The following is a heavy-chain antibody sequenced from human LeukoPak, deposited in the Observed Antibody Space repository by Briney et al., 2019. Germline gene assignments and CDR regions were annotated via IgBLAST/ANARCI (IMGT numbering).Heavy chain of an antibody. CDR2: ISWNSGNI. Sequence: PGRSLRLSCVASGFTLDDYAMHWVRQAPGKGLEWVSGISWNSGNIGYADSVKGRFTISRDNAKNSLYLQMNSLRAEDTAVYYCARVEQWETYAGGFDYWGQGTLVTVSS. CDR3: ARVEQWETYAGGFDY. V-gene: IGHV3-9*01. D-gene: IGHD1-26*01. J-gene: IGHJ4*02. CDR1: GFTLDDYA.